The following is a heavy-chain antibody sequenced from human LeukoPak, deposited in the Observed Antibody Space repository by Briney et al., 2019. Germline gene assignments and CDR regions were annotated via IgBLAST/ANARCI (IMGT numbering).Heavy chain of an antibody. Sequence: GGSLRLSCAASGFTFSSYGMHWVRQAPGKGLEWVAVISYDGSNKYYADSVKGRFTISRDNAKNSLYLQMNSLRAEDTAVYYCARDGEPGGFDPWGQGTLVTVSS. D-gene: IGHD1-14*01. CDR1: GFTFSSYG. V-gene: IGHV3-30*03. CDR2: ISYDGSNK. J-gene: IGHJ5*02. CDR3: ARDGEPGGFDP.